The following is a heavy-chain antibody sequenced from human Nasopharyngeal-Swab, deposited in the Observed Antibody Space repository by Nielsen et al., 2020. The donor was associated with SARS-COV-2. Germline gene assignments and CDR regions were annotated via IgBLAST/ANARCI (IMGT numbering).Heavy chain of an antibody. J-gene: IGHJ1*01. D-gene: IGHD5-18*01. CDR1: GGSFSGYY. CDR2: INHSGST. CDR3: ARQGYSYVPFQH. Sequence: SETLSLTCAVYGGSFSGYYWSWIRQPPGKGLEWIGEINHSGSTNYNPSLKSRVTISVDTSKNQFSLKLSSVTAADTAVYYCARQGYSYVPFQHWGQGTLVTVSS. V-gene: IGHV4-34*01.